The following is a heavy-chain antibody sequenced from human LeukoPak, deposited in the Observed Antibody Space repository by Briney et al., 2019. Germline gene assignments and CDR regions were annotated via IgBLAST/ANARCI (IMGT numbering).Heavy chain of an antibody. Sequence: PGGSLRLSCAASGFTFSTYAMAWVRQPPGKGLEWVSGISSSGSSTYYADSVKGRFTISRDNSKNTLYLQMNSLRAEDTAIYYCAKDRGTGWYVSFDYWGQGTLVTVSS. CDR1: GFTFSTYA. CDR2: ISSSGSST. J-gene: IGHJ4*02. CDR3: AKDRGTGWYVSFDY. V-gene: IGHV3-23*01. D-gene: IGHD6-19*01.